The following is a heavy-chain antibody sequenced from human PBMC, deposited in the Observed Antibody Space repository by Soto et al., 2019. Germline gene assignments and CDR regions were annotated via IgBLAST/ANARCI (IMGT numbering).Heavy chain of an antibody. D-gene: IGHD2-21*02. CDR1: GGSISSYY. Sequence: PSETLSLTCTVSGGSISSYYCSWIRQPPGKGLEWIGYIYYSGSTNYNPSLKSRVTISVDTSKNQFSLKLSSVTAADTAVYYCARVAYCGGDCYSDWYFDLWGRGTLVTVSS. CDR2: IYYSGST. V-gene: IGHV4-59*01. J-gene: IGHJ2*01. CDR3: ARVAYCGGDCYSDWYFDL.